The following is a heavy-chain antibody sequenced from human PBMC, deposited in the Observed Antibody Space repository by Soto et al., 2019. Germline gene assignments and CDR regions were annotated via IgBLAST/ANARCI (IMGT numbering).Heavy chain of an antibody. Sequence: GESLKISCKGSGYSFTTYWIDWVRQMPGKGLEWVGIIYPGDSDVRYSPSFQGQVTISVDKSTSTAYLQWNNLKASDTAIYYCARPQSLGSRYIGADVWGQGTTVTVCS. CDR1: GYSFTTYW. V-gene: IGHV5-51*01. CDR3: ARPQSLGSRYIGADV. J-gene: IGHJ6*02. CDR2: IYPGDSDV. D-gene: IGHD1-1*01.